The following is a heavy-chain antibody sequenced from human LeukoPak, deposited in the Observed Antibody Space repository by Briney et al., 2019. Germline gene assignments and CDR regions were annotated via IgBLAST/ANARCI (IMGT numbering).Heavy chain of an antibody. J-gene: IGHJ4*02. D-gene: IGHD6-6*01. Sequence: GGSLRLSCAASGFTFSSYAMHWVRQAPGKGLEWVAVISYDGSNKYYADSVKGRFTISRDNSKNTLYLQMNSLRAEDTAVYYGAKDRYSTSFGPTLANTWYFDSWAKEPLVTVSS. CDR3: AKDRYSTSFGPTLANTWYFDS. CDR2: ISYDGSNK. CDR1: GFTFSSYA. V-gene: IGHV3-30*01.